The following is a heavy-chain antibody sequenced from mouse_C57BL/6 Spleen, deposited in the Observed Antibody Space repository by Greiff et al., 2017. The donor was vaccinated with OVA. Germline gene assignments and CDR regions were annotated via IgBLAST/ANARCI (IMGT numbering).Heavy chain of an antibody. J-gene: IGHJ3*01. Sequence: VQLKESGPELVKPGASVKIPCKASGYTFTDYNMDWVKQSHGKSLEWIGDINPNNGGTIYNQKFKGKATLTVDKSSSTAYMELRSLTSEDTAVYYCARNLGQNWFAYWGQGTLVTVSA. D-gene: IGHD3-3*01. CDR3: ARNLGQNWFAY. V-gene: IGHV1-18*01. CDR2: INPNNGGT. CDR1: GYTFTDYN.